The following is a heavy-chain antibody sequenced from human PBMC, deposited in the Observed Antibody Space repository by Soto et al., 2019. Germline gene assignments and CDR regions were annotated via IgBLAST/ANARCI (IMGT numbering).Heavy chain of an antibody. D-gene: IGHD4-17*01. CDR2: IYHSGST. Sequence: SETLSLTCAVCGGSLSGSFGGWIRQPPGKGLEWIGDIYHSGSTYYSPSLKSRATISVDTSKNQFSLKLSSVTAADTAVYYCARDRPDYGDYLIFDYWGQGTLVTVSS. CDR1: GGSLSGSF. V-gene: IGHV4-34*09. J-gene: IGHJ4*02. CDR3: ARDRPDYGDYLIFDY.